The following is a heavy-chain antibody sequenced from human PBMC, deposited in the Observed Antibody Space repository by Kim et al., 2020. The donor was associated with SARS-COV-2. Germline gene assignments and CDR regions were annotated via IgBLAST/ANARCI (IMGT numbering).Heavy chain of an antibody. Sequence: SETLSLTCTVSGGSISSSSYYWGWIRQPPGKGLEWIGSIYYSGSTYYNPSLKSRVTISVDTSKNQFSLKLSSVTAADTAVYYCAREPLRRGYFDYWGQGTLVTVSS. V-gene: IGHV4-39*07. CDR1: GGSISSSSYY. D-gene: IGHD3-3*01. CDR2: IYYSGST. J-gene: IGHJ4*02. CDR3: AREPLRRGYFDY.